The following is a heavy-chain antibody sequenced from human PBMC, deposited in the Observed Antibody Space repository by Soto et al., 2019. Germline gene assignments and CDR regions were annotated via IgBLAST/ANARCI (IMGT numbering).Heavy chain of an antibody. J-gene: IGHJ4*02. CDR2: IYHSGST. CDR3: ARHNYGSGSTYFDY. V-gene: IGHV4-30-2*01. CDR1: GGSISSGGYS. D-gene: IGHD3-10*01. Sequence: SETLSLTCAVSGGSISSGGYSWSWIRQPPGKGLEWIGYIYHSGSTYYNPSLKSRVIISVDRSKNQFSLKLSSVTAADTAVYYCARHNYGSGSTYFDYWGQGTLVTVSS.